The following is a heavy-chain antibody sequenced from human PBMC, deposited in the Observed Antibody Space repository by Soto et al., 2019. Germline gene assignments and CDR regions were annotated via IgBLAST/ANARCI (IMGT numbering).Heavy chain of an antibody. V-gene: IGHV4-59*01. CDR3: ARARLARPSAFFYFDY. CDR2: IYYSGST. CDR1: GGSISSYY. Sequence: SETLSLTCTVSGGSISSYYWSWIRQPPGKGLEWIGYIYYSGSTNYNPSLKSRVTISVDTSKNQFSLKLSSVTAADTAVYYCARARLARPSAFFYFDYWGQGTLVTVSS. J-gene: IGHJ4*02. D-gene: IGHD3-3*01.